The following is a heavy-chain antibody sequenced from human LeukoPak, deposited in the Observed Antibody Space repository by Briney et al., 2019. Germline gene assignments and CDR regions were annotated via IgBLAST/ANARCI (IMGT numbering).Heavy chain of an antibody. Sequence: SETLSLTCAVYGGSFSGYYWSWLRQPPGKGLDWIGEINHSGSTNYNQSLKSRVTISVDTSKNQFSLKLSSVTAADTAVYYCARVPKPYSSSSGAFDYWGQGTLVTVSS. CDR1: GGSFSGYY. V-gene: IGHV4-34*01. D-gene: IGHD6-6*01. CDR2: INHSGST. CDR3: ARVPKPYSSSSGAFDY. J-gene: IGHJ4*02.